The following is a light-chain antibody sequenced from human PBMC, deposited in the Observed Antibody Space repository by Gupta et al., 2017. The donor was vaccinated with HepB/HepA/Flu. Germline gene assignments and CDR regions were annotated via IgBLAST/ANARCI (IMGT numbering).Light chain of an antibody. CDR1: HSIGTH. Sequence: DIQMTQSPSTLSASLGDRVIITCRASHSIGTHLAWYQHKPGKAPRLLIYEASTLQSGVPSRFSGSGSGTEFTLTISSLQPADFATFYCQQDKNYQWTFGQGTKVEIK. CDR3: QQDKNYQWT. CDR2: EAS. V-gene: IGKV1-5*03. J-gene: IGKJ1*01.